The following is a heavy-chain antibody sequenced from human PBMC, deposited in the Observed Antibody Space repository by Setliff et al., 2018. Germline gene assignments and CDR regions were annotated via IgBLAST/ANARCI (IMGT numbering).Heavy chain of an antibody. CDR3: AREKKYSSSTSFFGSGFDF. V-gene: IGHV1-69*05. CDR1: GGTFNNYL. D-gene: IGHD3-3*01. CDR2: IIPIFGTT. J-gene: IGHJ4*02. Sequence: SVKVSCKASGGTFNNYLISWVRQAPGQGLEWMGGIIPIFGTTRYTQKFQGRLTFFMDESTNTAYMELSSLRSEDTAVYFCAREKKYSSSTSFFGSGFDFWGQGTLVT.